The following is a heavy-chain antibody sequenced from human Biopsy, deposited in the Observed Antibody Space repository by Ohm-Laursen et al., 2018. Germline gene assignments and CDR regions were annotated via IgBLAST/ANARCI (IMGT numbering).Heavy chain of an antibody. J-gene: IGHJ4*02. CDR1: GGSFTGQY. Sequence: GTLSLTCTVSGGSFTGQYWSWIRQPPGKGLEWIGHISCTGYTSYNASLKSRVTISVDTSRNHFSLRLSSLTAADTAVYYCARGSNDSGGLYFPRWGQGTLLTVSS. CDR3: ARGSNDSGGLYFPR. CDR2: ISCTGYT. D-gene: IGHD4-23*01. V-gene: IGHV4-59*11.